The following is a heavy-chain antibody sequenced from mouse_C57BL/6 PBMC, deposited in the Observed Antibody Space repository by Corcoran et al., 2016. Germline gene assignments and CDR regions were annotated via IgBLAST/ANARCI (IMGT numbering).Heavy chain of an antibody. Sequence: EVQLQQSGPVLVKPGASVKISCKASGYTFTDYYMNWVKQSHGKSLEWIGDINPNNGGTSYNQKFKGKATLTVAKSSRTAYMELRSLTSEDSAVYYCARNYYGSSPYAMDYWGQGTSVTVSS. V-gene: IGHV1-26*01. J-gene: IGHJ4*01. CDR2: INPNNGGT. D-gene: IGHD1-1*01. CDR3: ARNYYGSSPYAMDY. CDR1: GYTFTDYY.